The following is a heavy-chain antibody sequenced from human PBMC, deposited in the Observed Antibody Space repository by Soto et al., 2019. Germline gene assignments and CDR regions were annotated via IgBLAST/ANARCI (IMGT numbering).Heavy chain of an antibody. CDR3: AKDFIFCSGGSCYSGDYYGMDV. CDR1: GFTFSSYG. Sequence: GGSLRLSCAASGFTFSSYGMHWVRQAPGKGLEWVAVISYDGSNKYYADSVKGRFTISRDNSKNTLYLQMNSLRAEDTAVYYCAKDFIFCSGGSCYSGDYYGMDVWGQGTTVTVSS. J-gene: IGHJ6*02. D-gene: IGHD2-15*01. CDR2: ISYDGSNK. V-gene: IGHV3-30*18.